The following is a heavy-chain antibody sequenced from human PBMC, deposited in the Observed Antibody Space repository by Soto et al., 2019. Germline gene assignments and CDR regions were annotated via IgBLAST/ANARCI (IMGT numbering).Heavy chain of an antibody. J-gene: IGHJ4*02. CDR1: GFTFSSYA. CDR3: ARGRAGILTGYPDDY. Sequence: GGSLRLSCAASGFTFSSYAMHWVRQAPGKGLEYVSAISSNGGSTYYANSVKGRFTISRDNSKNTLYLQMGSLRAEDMAVYYCARGRAGILTGYPDDYWGQGTLVTVSS. CDR2: ISSNGGST. D-gene: IGHD3-9*01. V-gene: IGHV3-64*01.